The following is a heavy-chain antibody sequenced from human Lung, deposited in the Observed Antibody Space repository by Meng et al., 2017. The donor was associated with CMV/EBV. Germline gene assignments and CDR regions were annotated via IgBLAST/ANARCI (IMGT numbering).Heavy chain of an antibody. V-gene: IGHV4-39*01. J-gene: IGHJ4*02. CDR3: AKQSIAARSDY. CDR2: IYYSGST. Sequence: GSLRLXXTVSGGSISSSSYYWGWIRQPPGKGLEWIGSIYYSGSTYYNPSLKSRVTISVDTSKNQFSLKLSSVTAADTAVYYCAKQSIAARSDYWGQGTLVTVSS. D-gene: IGHD6-6*01. CDR1: GGSISSSSYY.